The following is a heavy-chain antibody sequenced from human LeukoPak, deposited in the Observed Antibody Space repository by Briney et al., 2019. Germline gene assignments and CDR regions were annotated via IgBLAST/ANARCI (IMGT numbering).Heavy chain of an antibody. J-gene: IGHJ4*02. CDR3: ARGGGYSGSPGNS. CDR2: IDSSSSTI. CDR1: GFIFSSFN. V-gene: IGHV3-48*01. Sequence: PGGSLRLSCAASGFIFSSFNMNWVRQAPGKGLEWVSYIDSSSSTIYYADSVKGRFTISRDNAKNSLYLQMNSLRAEDTAVYYCARGGGYSGSPGNSWGQGTLVTVSS. D-gene: IGHD1-26*01.